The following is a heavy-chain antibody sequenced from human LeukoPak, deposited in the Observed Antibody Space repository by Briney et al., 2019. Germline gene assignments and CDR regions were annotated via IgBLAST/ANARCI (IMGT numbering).Heavy chain of an antibody. Sequence: SQTLSLTCTVSGGSISSGNYYWTWIRQPAGKGLEWIGRIYSSGSTNYNPSLKSRVTISVDTSKNQFSLKLSSVTAADTAVYFCARGILRDYYDSSGFYHRGGVGYWGQGTLVTVSS. CDR2: IYSSGST. V-gene: IGHV4-61*02. J-gene: IGHJ4*02. CDR1: GGSISSGNYY. CDR3: ARGILRDYYDSSGFYHRGGVGY. D-gene: IGHD3-22*01.